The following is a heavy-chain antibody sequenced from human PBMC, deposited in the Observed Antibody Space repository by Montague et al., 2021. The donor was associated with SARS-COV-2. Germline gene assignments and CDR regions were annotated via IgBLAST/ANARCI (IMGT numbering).Heavy chain of an antibody. J-gene: IGHJ4*02. D-gene: IGHD1-26*01. V-gene: IGHV4-31*03. Sequence: TLSLTCSVSGGSISSANYYWSWIRQHPGKGLEFIGYIYYSGSSFYNPSLKSRLTISVDTYKNRFSLRLSSVTAADTAIYFCASQSGSYYNYFDLWGQGTLVTVSS. CDR2: IYYSGSS. CDR1: GGSISSANYY. CDR3: ASQSGSYYNYFDL.